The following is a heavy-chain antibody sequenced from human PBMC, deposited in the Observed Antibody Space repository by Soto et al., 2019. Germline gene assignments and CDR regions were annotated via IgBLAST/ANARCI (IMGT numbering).Heavy chain of an antibody. Sequence: QVQLQESGPGLVKPSQTLSLTCTVSGGSISSGGYYWSWIRQHPGKGLEWIGYIYYSGSTYYNPSLKRRFTISVDTSKTQFSRKLSSVTAADTAVYYWGRLTTVPTNYGMDVWGQGTTVTVSS. V-gene: IGHV4-31*03. CDR3: GRLTTVPTNYGMDV. CDR1: GGSISSGGYY. D-gene: IGHD4-17*01. CDR2: IYYSGST. J-gene: IGHJ6*02.